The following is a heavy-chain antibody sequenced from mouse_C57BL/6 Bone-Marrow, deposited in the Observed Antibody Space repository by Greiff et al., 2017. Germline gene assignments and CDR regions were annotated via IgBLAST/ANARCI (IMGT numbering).Heavy chain of an antibody. J-gene: IGHJ4*01. CDR2: IDPEDGEP. CDR3: ARVYYDYLDYYAMDY. V-gene: IGHV14-2*01. CDR1: GFNIKDYY. D-gene: IGHD2-4*01. Sequence: VQLKESGAELVKPGASVKLSCTASGFNIKDYYMHWVKQRTEQGLEWIGRIDPEDGEPKYAPKFQGKATITADTSSNTAYLQLSSLTSEDTAVYYCARVYYDYLDYYAMDYWGQGTSVTVSS.